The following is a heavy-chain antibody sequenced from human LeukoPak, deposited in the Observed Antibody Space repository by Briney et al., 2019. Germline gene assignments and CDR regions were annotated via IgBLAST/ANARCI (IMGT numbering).Heavy chain of an antibody. CDR2: INHSGST. J-gene: IGHJ4*02. CDR3: ARGRVSGLYTPSHHYFDY. CDR1: GGSFSGYY. Sequence: SETLSLTCAVYGGSFSGYYWSWIRQPPGKGLEWIGEINHSGSTNYNPSLKSRVTISVDTSKNQFSLKLSSVTAADTAVYYCARGRVSGLYTPSHHYFDYWGQGTLVTVSS. D-gene: IGHD6-19*01. V-gene: IGHV4-34*01.